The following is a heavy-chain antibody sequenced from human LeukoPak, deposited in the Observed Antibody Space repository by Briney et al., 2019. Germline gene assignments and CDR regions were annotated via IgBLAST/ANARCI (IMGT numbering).Heavy chain of an antibody. D-gene: IGHD4-11*01. CDR2: ISASGSTT. CDR1: AFSFSRFA. CDR3: AKKPWTTLGYYFDY. Sequence: GGSLGLSCAASAFSFSRFAMSWVRQAPGKGLEWVSTISASGSTTYYADSVKGRFTTTRDNSKRTLYLQMNTLRAEDTAVYYCAKKPWTTLGYYFDYWGQGTLVTVSS. V-gene: IGHV3-23*01. J-gene: IGHJ4*02.